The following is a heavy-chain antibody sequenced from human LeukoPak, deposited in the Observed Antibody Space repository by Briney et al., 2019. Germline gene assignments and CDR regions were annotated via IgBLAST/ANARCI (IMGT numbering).Heavy chain of an antibody. Sequence: GDSLRLSCAASGFTFSSYSMNWVRQAPGKGLEWVSSFSSPSTYTYYADSLKGRFTISRDHAKTSLYLQMNNLRAEDTAVYYCAELGITMIGGVWGKGATVTISS. CDR2: FSSPSTYT. V-gene: IGHV3-21*01. D-gene: IGHD3-10*02. CDR1: GFTFSSYS. J-gene: IGHJ6*04. CDR3: AELGITMIGGV.